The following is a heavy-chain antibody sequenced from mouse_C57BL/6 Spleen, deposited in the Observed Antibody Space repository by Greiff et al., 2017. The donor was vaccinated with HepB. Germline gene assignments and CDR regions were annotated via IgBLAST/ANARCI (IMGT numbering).Heavy chain of an antibody. Sequence: VQLQQSGAELVKPGASVKLSCKASGYTFTSYWMHWVKQRPGRGLEWIGRIDTNSGGTKYNEKFKSKATLTVDKPSSTAYMQLSSLTSEDSAVYYCAREDYSYYYAMDYWGQGTSVTVSS. CDR3: AREDYSYYYAMDY. CDR1: GYTFTSYW. V-gene: IGHV1-72*01. CDR2: IDTNSGGT. J-gene: IGHJ4*01. D-gene: IGHD2-12*01.